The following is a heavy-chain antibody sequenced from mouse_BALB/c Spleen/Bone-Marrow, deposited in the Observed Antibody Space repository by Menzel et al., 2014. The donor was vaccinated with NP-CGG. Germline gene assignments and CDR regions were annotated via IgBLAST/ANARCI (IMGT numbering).Heavy chain of an antibody. CDR2: INPESSTI. Sequence: EVMLVESGGGLVQPGGSLKLSCAASGFDFRRYWMSWVRRAPGKGLEWIGEINPESSTINYTPSLKDKFIISRDNPKNTLFLQMSKVRSEDAALYYCARLGYYGYFVDWGQGTTLTVSS. CDR3: ARLGYYGYFVD. V-gene: IGHV4-1*02. CDR1: GFDFRRYW. J-gene: IGHJ2*01. D-gene: IGHD2-3*01.